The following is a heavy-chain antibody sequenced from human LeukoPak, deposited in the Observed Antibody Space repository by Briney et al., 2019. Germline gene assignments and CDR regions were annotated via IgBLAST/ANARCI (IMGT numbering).Heavy chain of an antibody. CDR1: GGSVSSGSYY. CDR2: IYYSGST. J-gene: IGHJ3*02. Sequence: SETPSLTCTVSGGSVSSGSYYWSWIRQPPGKGLEWIGYIYYSGSTNYNPSLKSRVTISVDTSKNQFSLKLSSVTAADTAVYYCARAPVAGTKWAFDIWGQGTMVTVSS. CDR3: ARAPVAGTKWAFDI. V-gene: IGHV4-61*01. D-gene: IGHD6-19*01.